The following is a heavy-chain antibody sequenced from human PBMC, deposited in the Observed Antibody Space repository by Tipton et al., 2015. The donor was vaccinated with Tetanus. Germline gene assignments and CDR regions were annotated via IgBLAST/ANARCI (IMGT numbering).Heavy chain of an antibody. CDR1: GFIVSSNY. CDR2: IYSGGNT. Sequence: SLRLSCAASGFIVSSNYMTWVRQAPGKGLEWVSLIYSGGNTYYADSVKGRFTISRDNSKNTLYLQMNSLRAEDTAVYYCNGGSTRAYFDYWGQGTLVTVSS. CDR3: NGGSTRAYFDY. D-gene: IGHD2-2*01. V-gene: IGHV3-53*01. J-gene: IGHJ4*02.